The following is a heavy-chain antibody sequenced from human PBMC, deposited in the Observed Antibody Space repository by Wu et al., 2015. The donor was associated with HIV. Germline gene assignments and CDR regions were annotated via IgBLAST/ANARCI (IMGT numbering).Heavy chain of an antibody. D-gene: IGHD3-9*01. J-gene: IGHJ4*02. V-gene: IGHV1-69*13. Sequence: QVQLVQSGAEVKKPGSSVKVSCKASGGTFSTYVINWVRQAPGQALEWMGRINPLFGTANYAQNFQGRVTLTADKSTGTANMELNNLRSEDTAVYYCARGRVTNEVLTGYFIDYWGPGTRVTVSS. CDR3: ARGRVTNEVLTGYFIDY. CDR1: GGTFSTYV. CDR2: INPLFGTA.